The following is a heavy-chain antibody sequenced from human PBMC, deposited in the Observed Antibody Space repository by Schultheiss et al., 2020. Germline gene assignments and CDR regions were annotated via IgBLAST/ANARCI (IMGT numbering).Heavy chain of an antibody. CDR2: IYYSGST. CDR1: GGSITSSSYY. Sequence: SETLSLTCTVSGGSITSSSYYWSWIRQPPGKGLEWIGYIYYSGSTNYNPALKRRITISVDTSKNQFSLKLSSVTAADTAVYYCSRDNCSSTSCYAGSRDYYYYYMDVWGKGTTVTVSS. V-gene: IGHV4-61*01. D-gene: IGHD2-2*01. J-gene: IGHJ6*03. CDR3: SRDNCSSTSCYAGSRDYYYYYMDV.